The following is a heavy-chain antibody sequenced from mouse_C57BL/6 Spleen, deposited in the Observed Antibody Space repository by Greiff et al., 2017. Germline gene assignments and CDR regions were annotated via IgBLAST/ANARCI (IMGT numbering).Heavy chain of an antibody. D-gene: IGHD2-3*01. CDR2: ISYDGSN. CDR1: GYSITSGYY. Sequence: EVKLVESGPGLVKPSQSLSLTCSVTGYSITSGYYWNWIRQFPGNKLEWMGYISYDGSNNYNPSLKNRISITRDTSKNQFFLKLNSVTTEDTATYYCALYDGYYDAMDYWGQGTSVTVSS. CDR3: ALYDGYYDAMDY. J-gene: IGHJ4*01. V-gene: IGHV3-6*01.